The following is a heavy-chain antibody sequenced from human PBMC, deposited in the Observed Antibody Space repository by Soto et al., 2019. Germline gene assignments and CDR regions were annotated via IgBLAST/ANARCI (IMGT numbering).Heavy chain of an antibody. Sequence: QVQLQESGPGLVKPSQTLSLTCTVSGGSISSGGYYWSWIRQHPGKGLEWIGYIYYSGSTYYNPSLKSRVTISVDTSKNQFARKLSSVTAADTAVYYCARDWNYGTLSGMDVWGQGTTVTVSS. D-gene: IGHD1-7*01. CDR1: GGSISSGGYY. J-gene: IGHJ6*02. V-gene: IGHV4-31*03. CDR2: IYYSGST. CDR3: ARDWNYGTLSGMDV.